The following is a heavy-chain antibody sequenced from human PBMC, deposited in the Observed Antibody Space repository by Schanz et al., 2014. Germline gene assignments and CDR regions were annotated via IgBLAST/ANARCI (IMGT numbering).Heavy chain of an antibody. CDR3: ARPALWFGDNCFDP. CDR2: ISNNGDST. V-gene: IGHV3-64D*06. J-gene: IGHJ5*02. D-gene: IGHD3-10*01. CDR1: GFTFSTFA. Sequence: EVQLVESGGDLVQPGGSLRLSCSASGFTFSTFAMHWVRQAPGKGLEYISAISNNGDSTYYADSVKGRFTISRDNSKNTLFLQMSSLRVDDMAVYYCARPALWFGDNCFDPWGQGTLVTVSS.